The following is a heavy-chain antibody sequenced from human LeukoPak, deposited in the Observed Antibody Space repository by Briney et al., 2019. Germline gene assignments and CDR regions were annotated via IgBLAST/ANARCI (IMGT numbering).Heavy chain of an antibody. CDR3: ARDLSHYDFWSGPESWFDP. J-gene: IGHJ5*02. D-gene: IGHD3-3*01. CDR1: GGSISSSSYY. Sequence: PSETLSLTCTVSGGSISSSSYYWGWIRQPPGKGLEWIGRIYTSGSTNYNPSLKSRVTMSVDTSKNQFSLKLSSVTAADTAVYYCARDLSHYDFWSGPESWFDPWGQGTLVTVSS. V-gene: IGHV4-39*07. CDR2: IYTSGST.